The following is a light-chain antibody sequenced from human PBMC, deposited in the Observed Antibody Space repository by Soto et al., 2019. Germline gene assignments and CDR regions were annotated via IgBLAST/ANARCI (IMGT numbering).Light chain of an antibody. CDR1: QSVSSSY. Sequence: EIVLTQSPGTLSLSPGERATLSCRASQSVSSSYLAWYQQKPGQAPRLLIYGASSRAPGIPDRFSGSGSGTDFTLTISRLEPEDFAVYYCQQYGSSPPTFAQGTKVDIK. CDR3: QQYGSSPPT. CDR2: GAS. J-gene: IGKJ1*01. V-gene: IGKV3-20*01.